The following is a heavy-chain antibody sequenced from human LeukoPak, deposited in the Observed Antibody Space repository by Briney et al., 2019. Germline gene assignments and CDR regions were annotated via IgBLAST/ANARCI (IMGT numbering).Heavy chain of an antibody. CDR3: AREYYGSEYAFDI. CDR2: IIPIFGTA. J-gene: IGHJ3*02. CDR1: GGTFSSYA. D-gene: IGHD3-10*01. V-gene: IGHV1-69*05. Sequence: SVKVSCKASGGTFSSYAISWVRQAPGQGLKWMGRIIPIFGTANYAQKFQGRVTITTDESTSTAYMELSSLRSEDTAVYYCAREYYGSEYAFDIWGQGTMVTVSS.